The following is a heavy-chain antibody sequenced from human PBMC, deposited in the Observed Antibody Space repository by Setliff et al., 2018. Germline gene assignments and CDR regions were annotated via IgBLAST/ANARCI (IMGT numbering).Heavy chain of an antibody. D-gene: IGHD6-13*01. CDR2: IFYTGST. J-gene: IGHJ6*03. Sequence: PSETLSLTCTVSNGSISSGNYFWGWIRQPPGKGLEWMGSIFYTGSTYYSPSLKSRVTMSIDTSKNQFSLNLNSVTAADTAVYYCARQPYSTTYYYYYYYMDVWGKGTTVPSP. CDR1: NGSISSGNYF. V-gene: IGHV4-39*01. CDR3: ARQPYSTTYYYYYYYMDV.